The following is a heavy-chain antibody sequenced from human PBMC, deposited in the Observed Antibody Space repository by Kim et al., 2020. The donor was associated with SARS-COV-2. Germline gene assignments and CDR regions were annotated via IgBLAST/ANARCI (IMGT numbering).Heavy chain of an antibody. CDR2: LCFSGNS. CDR3: ARRVPWDGYCDY. J-gene: IGHJ4*03. D-gene: IGHD1-26*01. Sequence: SETLSLTCSVSGDSVTTTNYCWDWVRQRPGRGLEWVGSLCFSGNSFSNPSLQSRVTMSVATSKNPLSLRFTTVTAADTAVCSCARRVPWDGYCDY. V-gene: IGHV4-39*01. CDR1: GDSVTTTNYC.